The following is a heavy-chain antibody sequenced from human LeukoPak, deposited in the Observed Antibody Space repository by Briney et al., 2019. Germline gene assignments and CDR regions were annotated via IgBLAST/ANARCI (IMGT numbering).Heavy chain of an antibody. J-gene: IGHJ4*02. CDR3: ARTKWLQTMIGDFDY. Sequence: ERSLRLSCAASGFTFSSYAMHWVRQAPGKGLEWVAVISYDGSNKYYEDSVKGRFTISRDNSKNTLYLQMNSLRAEDTAVYYCARTKWLQTMIGDFDYWGQGTLVTVSS. CDR2: ISYDGSNK. D-gene: IGHD3-10*02. CDR1: GFTFSSYA. V-gene: IGHV3-30-3*01.